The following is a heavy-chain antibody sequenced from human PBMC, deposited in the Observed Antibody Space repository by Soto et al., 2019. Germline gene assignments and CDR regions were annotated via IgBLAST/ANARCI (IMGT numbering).Heavy chain of an antibody. CDR1: GYTFTSFN. Sequence: ASVKVSCKASGYTFTSFNINWVRQAPGQGLEWMGWIIPYNGNTNYAQKFQDRVTLTTETSTSTAYMELRSLRSDDTAVYYCAKDRESVSYEPFDYWGQGTLVTVSS. CDR2: IIPYNGNT. D-gene: IGHD1-26*01. CDR3: AKDRESVSYEPFDY. J-gene: IGHJ4*02. V-gene: IGHV1-18*04.